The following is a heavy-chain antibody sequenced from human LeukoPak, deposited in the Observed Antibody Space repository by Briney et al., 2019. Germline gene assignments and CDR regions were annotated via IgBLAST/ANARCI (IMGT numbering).Heavy chain of an antibody. CDR3: ATTIAAAGTSDY. CDR2: ISAYNGNT. J-gene: IGHJ4*02. Sequence: GASVKVSCKASGYTFTSYGISWVRRAPGQGLEWMGWISAYNGNTNYAQKLQGRVTMTTDTSTSTAYMELRSLRSDDTAVYYCATTIAAAGTSDYWGQGTLVTVSS. V-gene: IGHV1-18*04. CDR1: GYTFTSYG. D-gene: IGHD6-13*01.